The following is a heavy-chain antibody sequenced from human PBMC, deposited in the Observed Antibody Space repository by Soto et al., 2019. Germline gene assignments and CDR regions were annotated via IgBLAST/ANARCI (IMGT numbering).Heavy chain of an antibody. J-gene: IGHJ6*02. D-gene: IGHD6-19*01. CDR1: GFTFTSSA. V-gene: IGHV1-58*01. Sequence: SVKVSCKASGFTFTSSAVQWVRQARGQRLEWIGWIVVGSGNTNYAQKFQERVTITRDMSTSTAYMELSSLRSEDTAVYYCAADYSSGWYHPYYYYYGMDVWGQGTTVTVSS. CDR3: AADYSSGWYHPYYYYYGMDV. CDR2: IVVGSGNT.